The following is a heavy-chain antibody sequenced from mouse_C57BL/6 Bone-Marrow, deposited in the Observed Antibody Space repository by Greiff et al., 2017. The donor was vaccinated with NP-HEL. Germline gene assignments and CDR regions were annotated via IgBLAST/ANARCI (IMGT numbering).Heavy chain of an antibody. J-gene: IGHJ4*01. CDR3: SKGSGSSYGAMDY. CDR2: IDPENGDT. D-gene: IGHD1-1*01. V-gene: IGHV14-4*01. Sequence: EVKLQESGAELVRPGASVKLSCTASGFNFKDDYMHWVKQRPEQGLEWIGWIDPENGDTEYASKFQGKAIITADTSSNTAYLQLSSLTSEDAAVSYCSKGSGSSYGAMDYWGQGHSVTVTS. CDR1: GFNFKDDY.